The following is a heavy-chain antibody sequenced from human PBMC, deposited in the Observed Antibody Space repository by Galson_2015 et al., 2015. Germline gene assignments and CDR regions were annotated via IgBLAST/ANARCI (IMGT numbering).Heavy chain of an antibody. CDR1: GFSLSTSGVG. J-gene: IGHJ4*02. CDR2: IYWDDDK. CDR3: ARLYSYGPFDY. Sequence: PALVKPTQTLTLTCTFSGFSLSTSGVGVGWIRQPPGKALEWLALIYWDDDKRYSPSLKSRLTITKDTSKNQVVLTMTNMDPVDTATYYCARLYSYGPFDYWGQGTPVTVSS. V-gene: IGHV2-5*02. D-gene: IGHD5-18*01.